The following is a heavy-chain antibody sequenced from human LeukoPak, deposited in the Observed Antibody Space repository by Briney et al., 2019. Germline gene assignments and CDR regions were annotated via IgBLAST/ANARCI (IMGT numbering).Heavy chain of an antibody. CDR1: GFSFSTYG. D-gene: IGHD3-10*01. J-gene: IGHJ4*02. V-gene: IGHV3-33*01. Sequence: PGGSLRLSCAASGFSFSTYGMHWVRQAPGKGPEWVAVLWYDGSNENYADSVKGRFTISRDNSKNTLYLQMNSLRAEDAAVYYCARDITMVRGVIEGIDYWGQGTLVTVSS. CDR2: LWYDGSNE. CDR3: ARDITMVRGVIEGIDY.